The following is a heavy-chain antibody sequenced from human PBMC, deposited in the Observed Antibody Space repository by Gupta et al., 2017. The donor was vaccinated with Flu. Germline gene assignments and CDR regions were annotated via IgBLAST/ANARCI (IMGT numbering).Heavy chain of an antibody. V-gene: IGHV3-74*01. CDR3: ARVDGGRGYNWFDP. Sequence: RQVPGKGLVWVSRINYDGRRTDYAYSVKGRFTISRDNAKNTLYLQMNSLRAEDTAMYYCARVDGGRGYNWFDPWGQGTLVTVS. J-gene: IGHJ5*02. D-gene: IGHD2-15*01. CDR2: INYDGRRT.